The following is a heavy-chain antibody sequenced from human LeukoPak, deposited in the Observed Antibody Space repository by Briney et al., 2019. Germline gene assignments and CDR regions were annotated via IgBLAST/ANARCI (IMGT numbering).Heavy chain of an antibody. D-gene: IGHD2-2*02. CDR3: AVAIPYTYYFDY. Sequence: SETLSLTCTVSGGSISSYYWSWIRQPPGKGLEWIGYIYYSGSTSYNPSLKSRVTISVDTSKNQFSLKLSSVTAADTAVYYCAVAIPYTYYFDYWGQGTLVTVSS. CDR1: GGSISSYY. CDR2: IYYSGST. J-gene: IGHJ4*02. V-gene: IGHV4-59*01.